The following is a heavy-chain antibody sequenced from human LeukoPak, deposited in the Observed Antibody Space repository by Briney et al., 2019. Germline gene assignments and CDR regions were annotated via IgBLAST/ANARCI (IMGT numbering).Heavy chain of an antibody. Sequence: SETLSLTCTVSGGLINRIEYSWGWVRQSPVKGLEWLGHIYHTGTTLYSPHLNNRLTVSMDSSKNQFSLTLNSVTAADTAVYYCASVSVWELATHTGGSFDYWGRGILVTVSS. CDR3: ASVSVWELATHTGGSFDY. D-gene: IGHD1-26*01. V-gene: IGHV4-30-4*01. CDR1: GGLINRIEYS. J-gene: IGHJ4*02. CDR2: IYHTGTT.